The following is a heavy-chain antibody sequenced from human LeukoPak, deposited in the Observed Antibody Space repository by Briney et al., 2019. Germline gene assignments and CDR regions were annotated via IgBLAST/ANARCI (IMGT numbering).Heavy chain of an antibody. Sequence: PGGSLRLSCAASGFTFSSYGMHWARQAPGKGLEWVAVSYDGSNKYYADSVKGRFTISRDNSKNTLYLQMNSLRAEDTAVYYCAKEDYYGSGIYYWGQGTLVTVSS. V-gene: IGHV3-30*18. CDR2: SYDGSNK. D-gene: IGHD3-10*01. CDR3: AKEDYYGSGIYY. CDR1: GFTFSSYG. J-gene: IGHJ4*02.